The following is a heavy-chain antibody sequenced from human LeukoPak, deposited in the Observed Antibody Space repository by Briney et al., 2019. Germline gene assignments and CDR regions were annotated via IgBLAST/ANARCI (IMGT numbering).Heavy chain of an antibody. D-gene: IGHD6-13*01. J-gene: IGHJ4*02. V-gene: IGHV4-59*01. CDR2: IYYSGST. CDR1: GGSISSYY. Sequence: SETLSLTCTVSGGSISSYYWSWIRQPPGKGLEWVGYIYYSGSTNYNPSLKSRVTISVDTSKNQFSLKLSSVTAADTAVYYCARGVRGSTAAGTFDYWGQGTLVTVSS. CDR3: ARGVRGSTAAGTFDY.